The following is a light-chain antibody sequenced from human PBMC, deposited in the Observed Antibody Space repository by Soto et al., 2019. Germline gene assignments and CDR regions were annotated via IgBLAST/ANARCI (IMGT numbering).Light chain of an antibody. CDR1: TSDVGGYNH. J-gene: IGLJ2*01. CDR2: DVN. CDR3: SSYTNPNALV. Sequence: QSALIQPASVSGSPGQSITISCTGTTSDVGGYNHVSWFQQHPGKVPKLMIYDVNNRPSGVSNRFSGSKSGNTASLTISGLQAEDEADYYCSSYTNPNALVFGGGTEQTVL. V-gene: IGLV2-14*01.